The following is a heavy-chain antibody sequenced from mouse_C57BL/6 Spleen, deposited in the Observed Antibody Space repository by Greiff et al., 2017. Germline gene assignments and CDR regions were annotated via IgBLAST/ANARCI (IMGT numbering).Heavy chain of an antibody. J-gene: IGHJ3*01. V-gene: IGHV1-42*01. CDR1: GYAFTGYY. Sequence: VQLQQPGPELVKPGASVKISCKASGYAFTGYYMHWVKQSPEKSLEWIGEINPSTGGTTYNQKFKAKATLTVDKSSSTAYMQLKSLTSEDSAVYDGAGEGQLRGEEAWLAYWGQGSLVSVAA. CDR3: AGEGQLRGEEAWLAY. D-gene: IGHD3-2*02. CDR2: INPSTGGT.